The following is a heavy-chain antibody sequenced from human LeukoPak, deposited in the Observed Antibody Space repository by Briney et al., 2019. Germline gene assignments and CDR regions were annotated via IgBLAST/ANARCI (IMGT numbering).Heavy chain of an antibody. V-gene: IGHV1-18*01. Sequence: ASVKVSCKASGYTFTSYGISWVRQAPGQGLEWMGWISAYNGNTNYAQKLQGRVTMTTDTSTSTAYMELRSLRSDDTAVYYCARVRSLVVVPAASDYWGQGTLVTVSS. CDR2: ISAYNGNT. D-gene: IGHD2-2*01. CDR3: ARVRSLVVVPAASDY. CDR1: GYTFTSYG. J-gene: IGHJ4*02.